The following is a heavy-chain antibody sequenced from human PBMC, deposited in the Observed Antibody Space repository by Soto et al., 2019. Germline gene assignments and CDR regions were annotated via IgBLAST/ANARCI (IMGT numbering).Heavy chain of an antibody. J-gene: IGHJ6*02. CDR2: IIPIFGTA. CDR1: GGTFSSYA. V-gene: IGHV1-69*13. CDR3: AREWTPEYGMDV. Sequence: SVKVSCKASGGTFSSYAISWVRQAPGQGLEWMGGIIPIFGTANYAQKFQGRVTITADESTSTAYMELSSLRSEDTAVYYCAREWTPEYGMDVWGQGTTVTVSS.